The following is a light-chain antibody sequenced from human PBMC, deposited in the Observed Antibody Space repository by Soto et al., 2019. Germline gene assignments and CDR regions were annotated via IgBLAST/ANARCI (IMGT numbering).Light chain of an antibody. CDR1: QSISRW. Sequence: DIQMTQSPSTLSASVGDRVTITCRASQSISRWLAWYQQKPGKAPNLLILDASRLESGVPSRFSGSGSGTEFTLNISSLQPDDFATYFCQQYTNSLTCGQGTKVEIK. CDR3: QQYTNSLT. CDR2: DAS. J-gene: IGKJ1*01. V-gene: IGKV1-5*01.